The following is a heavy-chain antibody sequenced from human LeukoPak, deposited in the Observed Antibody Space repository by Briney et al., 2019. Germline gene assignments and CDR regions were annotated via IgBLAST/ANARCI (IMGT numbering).Heavy chain of an antibody. CDR3: AKRGVVIRVFLVGFHKEAYYFDS. D-gene: IGHD3-10*01. Sequence: PGGSLRLSCAVSGITLGNYGMNWVRQPPRKGLEWVAGISDSGGSTNYADSVKGRFTISRDTPRNTLYLQMNSLRAEDTAVYFCAKRGVVIRVFLVGFHKEAYYFDSWGQGALVTVSS. CDR1: GITLGNYG. V-gene: IGHV3-23*01. J-gene: IGHJ4*02. CDR2: ISDSGGST.